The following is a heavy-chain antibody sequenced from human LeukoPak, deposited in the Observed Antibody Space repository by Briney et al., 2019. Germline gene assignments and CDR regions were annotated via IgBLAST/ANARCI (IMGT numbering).Heavy chain of an antibody. V-gene: IGHV3-43*02. CDR3: ATWAFYHSLDV. J-gene: IGHJ6*02. CDR1: VFTFHAYA. D-gene: IGHD1-26*01. Sequence: GGSLRLFCESSVFTFHAYAMHWVRQAPGKGLEWVSLINKDGSATYYADSVKGRFTISRDNSKNSLYLQMNSLRSEDTALYYCATWAFYHSLDVWGQGTTVTVSS. CDR2: INKDGSAT.